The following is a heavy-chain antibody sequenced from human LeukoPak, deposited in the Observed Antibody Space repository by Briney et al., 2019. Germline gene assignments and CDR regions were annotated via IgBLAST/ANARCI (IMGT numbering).Heavy chain of an antibody. Sequence: ASVKVSCKASGYTFTGYYMHWVRQAPGQGLEWMGRINPNSGGTNYAQKFQGRVTMTRDTSISTAYMELSRLRSDDTAVYYCARVPFDCSSTSCYPVYYYYYMDVWGKGTTVTVSS. J-gene: IGHJ6*03. D-gene: IGHD2-2*01. V-gene: IGHV1-2*06. CDR1: GYTFTGYY. CDR3: ARVPFDCSSTSCYPVYYYYYMDV. CDR2: INPNSGGT.